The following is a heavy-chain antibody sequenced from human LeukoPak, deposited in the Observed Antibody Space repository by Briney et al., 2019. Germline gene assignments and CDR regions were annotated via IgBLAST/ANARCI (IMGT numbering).Heavy chain of an antibody. V-gene: IGHV3-30*04. CDR3: AAGSGSYYKATS. J-gene: IGHJ5*02. Sequence: GRSLRLSCVASGFTFSTYSIHWVRQAPGKGLEWVAVISSDGSDKYYANSVKGRFTISRDNSRNTLYLQMSSLRVEDTAVYYCAAGSGSYYKATSWGQGTLVTVSS. D-gene: IGHD3-10*01. CDR1: GFTFSTYS. CDR2: ISSDGSDK.